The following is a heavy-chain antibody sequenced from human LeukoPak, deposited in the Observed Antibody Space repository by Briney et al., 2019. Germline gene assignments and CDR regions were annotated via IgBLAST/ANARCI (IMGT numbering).Heavy chain of an antibody. D-gene: IGHD3-22*01. CDR2: IYHSGST. Sequence: TSQTLSLTCTVSGGSISSGGYYWSWIRQPPGKGLEWIGYIYHSGSTYYNPSLKSRVTISVDTSKNQFSLKLSSVTAADTAVYYCARLSLSFLHYSSGYSGFDYWGQGTLVTVSS. J-gene: IGHJ4*02. V-gene: IGHV4-30-2*01. CDR1: GGSISSGGYY. CDR3: ARLSLSFLHYSSGYSGFDY.